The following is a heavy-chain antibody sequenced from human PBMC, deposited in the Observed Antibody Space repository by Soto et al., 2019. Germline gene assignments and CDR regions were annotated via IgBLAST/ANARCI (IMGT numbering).Heavy chain of an antibody. CDR1: GGAFSSYA. Sequence: GASAKVCWEASGGAFSSYALSWVRQAPGQGLEWMGGIIPIFGTANYAQKFQGRVTITADESTSTAYMELSSLRSEDTAVYYCAVDCSGGSCYSGDYFGYWGQGTLVTVSS. CDR2: IIPIFGTA. D-gene: IGHD2-15*01. CDR3: AVDCSGGSCYSGDYFGY. J-gene: IGHJ4*02. V-gene: IGHV1-69*13.